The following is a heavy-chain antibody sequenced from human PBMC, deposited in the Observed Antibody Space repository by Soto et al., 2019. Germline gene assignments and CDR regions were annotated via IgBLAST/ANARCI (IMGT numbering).Heavy chain of an antibody. CDR3: ARDFKVLLWFGESPYYYGMDV. CDR1: GFTFSSYS. D-gene: IGHD3-10*01. J-gene: IGHJ6*02. Sequence: SLRLSCAASGFTFSSYSMNWVRQAPGKGLEWVSSISSSSSYIYYADSVKGRFTISRDNAKNSLYLQMNSLRAEDTAVYYCARDFKVLLWFGESPYYYGMDVWGQGTTVTVSS. CDR2: ISSSSSYI. V-gene: IGHV3-21*01.